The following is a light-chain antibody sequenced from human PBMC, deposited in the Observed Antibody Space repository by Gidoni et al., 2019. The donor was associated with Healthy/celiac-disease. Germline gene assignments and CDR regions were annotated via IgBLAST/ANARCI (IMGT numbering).Light chain of an antibody. CDR2: AAS. V-gene: IGKV3-11*01. J-gene: IGKJ1*01. Sequence: IVLTQSPATLSLSPVVTATLSCSAIQSLSSYLAWYHQKPAQAPRLLIYAASNRATGIPARFSGSGAGTDFTLTISRLEHEDFAVYYCQQRSNWPRTFGQGTKVEIK. CDR3: QQRSNWPRT. CDR1: QSLSSY.